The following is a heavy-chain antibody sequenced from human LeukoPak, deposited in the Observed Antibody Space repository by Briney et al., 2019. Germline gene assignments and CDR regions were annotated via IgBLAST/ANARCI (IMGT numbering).Heavy chain of an antibody. Sequence: SETLSLTCTVSGGSISSGSYYWSWIRQPPGKGLEWIGYIYYSGSTNYNPSLKSRVTISVDTSKNQFSLKLSSVTAADTAVYYCARGAWGVVMTHDYWGQGTLVTVSS. D-gene: IGHD3-3*01. CDR3: ARGAWGVVMTHDY. J-gene: IGHJ4*02. CDR1: GGSISSGSYY. CDR2: IYYSGST. V-gene: IGHV4-61*01.